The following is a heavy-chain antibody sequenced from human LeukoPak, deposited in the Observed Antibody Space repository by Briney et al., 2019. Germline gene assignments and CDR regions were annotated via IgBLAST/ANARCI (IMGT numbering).Heavy chain of an antibody. V-gene: IGHV3-7*01. CDR3: ARDQPYQLLAPFDY. J-gene: IGHJ4*02. CDR1: GFTFSSYW. Sequence: GGSLRLSCAASGFTFSSYWVSWVRQAPGKGLEWVANIRQDGSEKYYVDSVKGRFTISRDNAKNSPYLQMNSLRAEDTAVYYCARDQPYQLLAPFDYWGQGTLVTVSS. CDR2: IRQDGSEK. D-gene: IGHD2-2*01.